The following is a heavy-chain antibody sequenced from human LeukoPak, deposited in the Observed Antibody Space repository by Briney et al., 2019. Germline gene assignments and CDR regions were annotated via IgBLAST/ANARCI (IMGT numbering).Heavy chain of an antibody. CDR1: GFSLSNYW. CDR3: ARRVWAPFDY. CDR2: IKQDGSEK. Sequence: GGALRLSCAASGFSLSNYWMNWVRQAPGKGLEWVAYIKQDGSEKNYVDSVRGRFTISRDNAKHSLILKMNTLADEDTAVYYCARRVWAPFDYWGQGTLVTVSS. J-gene: IGHJ4*02. D-gene: IGHD7-27*01. V-gene: IGHV3-7*01.